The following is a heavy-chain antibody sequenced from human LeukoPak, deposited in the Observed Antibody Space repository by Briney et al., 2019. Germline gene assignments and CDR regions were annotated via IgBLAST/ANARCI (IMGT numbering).Heavy chain of an antibody. Sequence: PGGSLRLSCAASGFTFDDYAMHWVRQAPGKGLEWVSGISWNSGSIGYADSVKGRFTISRDNAKNSLYLQMNSLRAEDTALYYCAKDISYYYGSGSEENYFDYWGQGTLVTVSS. CDR1: GFTFDDYA. D-gene: IGHD3-10*01. J-gene: IGHJ4*02. CDR2: ISWNSGSI. CDR3: AKDISYYYGSGSEENYFDY. V-gene: IGHV3-9*01.